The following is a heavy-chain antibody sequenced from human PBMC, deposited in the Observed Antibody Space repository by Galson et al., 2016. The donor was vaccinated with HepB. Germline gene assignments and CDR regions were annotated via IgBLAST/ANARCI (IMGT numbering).Heavy chain of an antibody. CDR1: GFSFSSYA. D-gene: IGHD6-6*01. V-gene: IGHV3-23*01. CDR2: ITGRGTST. J-gene: IGHJ3*01. Sequence: SLRLSCAASGFSFSSYAMSWVRQAPGKGLEWVSTITGRGTSTYYADSVEGRFTISRDNSKSTLYLQMNGLRAEDTAVYYCAKDPQWTTSSRGAFDVWGQGTRLTVFS. CDR3: AKDPQWTTSSRGAFDV.